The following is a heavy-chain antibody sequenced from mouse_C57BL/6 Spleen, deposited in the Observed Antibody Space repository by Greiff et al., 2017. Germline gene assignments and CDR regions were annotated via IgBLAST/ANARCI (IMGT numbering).Heavy chain of an antibody. J-gene: IGHJ2*01. D-gene: IGHD3-2*02. CDR3: ARSGGSSGYFDY. V-gene: IGHV1-82*01. CDR2: IYPGDGDT. Sequence: VQLQQSGPELVKPGASVKISCKASGYAFSSSWMNWVKQRPGKGLEWIGRIYPGDGDTNYNGKFKGKATLTADKSSSTAYMQLSSLTSEDSAVYFCARSGGSSGYFDYWGQGTTLTVSS. CDR1: GYAFSSSW.